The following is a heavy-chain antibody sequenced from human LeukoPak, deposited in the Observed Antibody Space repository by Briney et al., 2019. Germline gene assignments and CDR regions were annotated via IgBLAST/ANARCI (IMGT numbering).Heavy chain of an antibody. CDR3: ARDWYYYDSSGGSGINAFDI. V-gene: IGHV4-31*03. CDR1: GGSISSGGYY. CDR2: IYYSGNT. D-gene: IGHD3-22*01. Sequence: SETLSLTCTVSGGSISSGGYYWSWIRQHPGKGLEWIGYIYYSGNTYYNPSLKSRVTISVDTSKNQFSLKLSSVTAADTAVYYCARDWYYYDSSGGSGINAFDIWGQGTMVTVSS. J-gene: IGHJ3*02.